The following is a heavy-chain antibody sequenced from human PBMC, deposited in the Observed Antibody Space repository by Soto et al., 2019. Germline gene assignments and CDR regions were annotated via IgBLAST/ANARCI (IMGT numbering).Heavy chain of an antibody. V-gene: IGHV1-18*01. D-gene: IGHD6-19*01. CDR1: GYTFISYG. J-gene: IGHJ4*02. Sequence: ASVKVSCKASGYTFISYGISWVRQAPGQGLEWMGWINAFNGNTNYAQKLQGRVTMTRDTSTSTAYMELRSPRSDDTAVYYCARDPVAGTYFDYWGQGTLVTVSS. CDR2: INAFNGNT. CDR3: ARDPVAGTYFDY.